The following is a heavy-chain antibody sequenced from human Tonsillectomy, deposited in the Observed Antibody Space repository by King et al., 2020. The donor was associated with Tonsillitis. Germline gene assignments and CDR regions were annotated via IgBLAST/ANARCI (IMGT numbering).Heavy chain of an antibody. CDR3: ARMGDIVLMANYMDV. V-gene: IGHV4-59*01. CDR2: IYYNGDT. D-gene: IGHD2-8*01. CDR1: GGSISSYY. Sequence: QLQESGPGLVKPSETLSLTCTVSGGSISSYYWSWVRKPPGKGLEWIGYIYYNGDTNHNPSLKSRVTISVDTSKNQFSLRLSSVTAADTAVYYCARMGDIVLMANYMDVWGKGTTVTVSS. J-gene: IGHJ6*03.